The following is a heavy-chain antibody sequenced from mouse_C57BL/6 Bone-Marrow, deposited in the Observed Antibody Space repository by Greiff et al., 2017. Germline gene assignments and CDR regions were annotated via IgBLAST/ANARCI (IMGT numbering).Heavy chain of an antibody. CDR3: ARWRWLLRGDYAMDY. CDR1: GYTFTSYW. CDR2: IDPSDSYT. Sequence: QVQLQQPGAELVRPGTSVKLSCKASGYTFTSYWMHWVKQRPGQGLEWIGVIDPSDSYTNYNQKFKGKATLTVDTSSSTAYMQLSSLTSEDSAVYYGARWRWLLRGDYAMDYWGQGTSVTVSS. V-gene: IGHV1-59*01. D-gene: IGHD2-3*01. J-gene: IGHJ4*01.